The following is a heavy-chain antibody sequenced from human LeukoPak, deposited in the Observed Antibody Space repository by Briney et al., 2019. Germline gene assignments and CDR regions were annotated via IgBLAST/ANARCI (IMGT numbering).Heavy chain of an antibody. D-gene: IGHD6-13*01. Sequence: ASVKVSCKASGYTFTSYGISWVRQAPGQGLEWMGWINAYNGNTNYAQMLQGRDTMTTDTSTSTAYMELRSLRSDDTAVYYCARWAGRLISSSWLDYWGQGTLVTVSS. J-gene: IGHJ4*02. CDR1: GYTFTSYG. CDR2: INAYNGNT. CDR3: ARWAGRLISSSWLDY. V-gene: IGHV1-18*01.